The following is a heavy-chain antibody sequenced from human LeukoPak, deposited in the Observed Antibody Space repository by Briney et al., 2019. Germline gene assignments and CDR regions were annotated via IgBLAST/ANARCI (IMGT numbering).Heavy chain of an antibody. CDR3: AKLGGYDSSGYPGAADY. J-gene: IGHJ4*02. CDR2: ISYDGSNK. Sequence: SGRSLRLSCAASGFTFSSYGMHWVRQAPGKGLEWVAVISYDGSNKYYADSVKGRFTISRDNSKNTLYLQMNSLRAEDTAVYYCAKLGGYDSSGYPGAADYWGQGTLVTVSS. CDR1: GFTFSSYG. D-gene: IGHD3-22*01. V-gene: IGHV3-30*18.